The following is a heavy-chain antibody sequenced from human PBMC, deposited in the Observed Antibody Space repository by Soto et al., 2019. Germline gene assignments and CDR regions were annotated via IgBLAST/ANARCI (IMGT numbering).Heavy chain of an antibody. CDR2: IHPNSGDT. CDR1: GYTFTDHY. Sequence: QVQLVQSGAEVKEPGASVKVSCRTSGYTFTDHYINWVRQAPGQGPEYMGWIHPNSGDTKYTQRFQRRVTMTRDTSISTAYMELRRLTSDDTAVYYCARDLSRQSWKWFGPWGQGTLVTVSS. CDR3: ARDLSRQSWKWFGP. D-gene: IGHD1-1*01. J-gene: IGHJ5*02. V-gene: IGHV1-2*02.